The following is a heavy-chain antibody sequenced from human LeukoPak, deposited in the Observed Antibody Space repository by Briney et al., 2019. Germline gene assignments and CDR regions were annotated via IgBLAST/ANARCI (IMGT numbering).Heavy chain of an antibody. CDR2: IIPILGIA. V-gene: IGHV1-69*02. CDR1: GGTFSSYT. D-gene: IGHD6-6*01. J-gene: IGHJ4*02. CDR3: ARGPRYPEYRSSPDDY. Sequence: ASVKVSCKASGGTFSSYTISWVRQAPGQGLEWMGRIIPILGIANYAQKFQGRVTITADKSTSTAYMELSSLRSEDTAVYYCARGPRYPEYRSSPDDYWGQGTLVTVSS.